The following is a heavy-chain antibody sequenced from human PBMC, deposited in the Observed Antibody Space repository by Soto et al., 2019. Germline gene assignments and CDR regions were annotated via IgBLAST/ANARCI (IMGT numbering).Heavy chain of an antibody. V-gene: IGHV4-30-2*05. D-gene: IGHD6-13*01. CDR3: ARHLDPQHLVRVYYYYCMDV. Sequence: SETLSLTCAVSGGSISSGGYSWSWIRQPPGKGLEWIGYMYHSGSTYYNPSLKSRVTISIDTSKNQFSLKLSSVTAADTAVYYCARHLDPQHLVRVYYYYCMDVWGQGTTVTVSS. CDR1: GGSISSGGYS. CDR2: MYHSGST. J-gene: IGHJ6*02.